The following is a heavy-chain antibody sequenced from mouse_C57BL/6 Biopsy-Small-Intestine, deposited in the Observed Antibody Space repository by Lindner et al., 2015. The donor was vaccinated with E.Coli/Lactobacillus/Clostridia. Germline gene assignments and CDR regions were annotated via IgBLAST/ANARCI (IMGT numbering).Heavy chain of an antibody. J-gene: IGHJ2*01. CDR3: ARVQYSSSSLAFDC. CDR1: GYTFTSYA. CDR2: ISAYNGNT. D-gene: IGHD6-2*01. Sequence: VKVSCKASGYTFTSYAISWVRQAPGQGLEWMGWISAYNGNTDYTQKLQGRVTMTTDTSTSTAYMELRSLRSDDTAVYYCARVQYSSSSLAFDCWGQGTLVRVSS. V-gene: IGHV1-81*01.